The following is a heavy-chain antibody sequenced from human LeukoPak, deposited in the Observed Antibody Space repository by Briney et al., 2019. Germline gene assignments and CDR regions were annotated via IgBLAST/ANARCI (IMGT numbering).Heavy chain of an antibody. CDR2: ISSSGSTI. D-gene: IGHD3-22*01. V-gene: IGHV3-11*04. CDR1: GFTFSDYY. Sequence: GGSLRLSCAASGFTFSDYYMSRIRQAPGKGLEWVSYISSSGSTIYYADSVKGRFTISRDNAKNSLYLQMNSLRAEDTAVYYCAKERTYYYDSSGYHNDYWGQGTLVTVSS. J-gene: IGHJ4*02. CDR3: AKERTYYYDSSGYHNDY.